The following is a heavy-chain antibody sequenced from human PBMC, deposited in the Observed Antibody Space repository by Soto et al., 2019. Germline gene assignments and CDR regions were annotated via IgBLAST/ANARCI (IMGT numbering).Heavy chain of an antibody. CDR3: ASRVGGDLWFGYRYFDL. CDR2: IYHSGST. Sequence: SETLYLTCAVSGGSISSSNWWSWVRQPPGKGLEWIGEIYHSGSTNYNPSLKSRVTISVDKSKNQFSLKLSSVTAADTAVYYCASRVGGDLWFGYRYFDLWGRGTLVTVSS. V-gene: IGHV4-4*02. CDR1: GGSISSSNW. J-gene: IGHJ2*01. D-gene: IGHD3-10*01.